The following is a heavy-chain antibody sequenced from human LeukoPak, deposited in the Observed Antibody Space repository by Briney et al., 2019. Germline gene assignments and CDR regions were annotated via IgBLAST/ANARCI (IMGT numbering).Heavy chain of an antibody. J-gene: IGHJ4*02. CDR3: AKDWFATTDY. CDR1: GFPFSVSW. CDR2: ITTDETT. V-gene: IGHV3-74*01. Sequence: HPGGSLRLSCAASGFPFSVSWMHWFRQVPGKGLMWVSRITTDETTTYADSVRGRFSISRDNAKNTVYLQMNSLRVEDTAVYYCAKDWFATTDYWGQGILVTVSS. D-gene: IGHD1/OR15-1a*01.